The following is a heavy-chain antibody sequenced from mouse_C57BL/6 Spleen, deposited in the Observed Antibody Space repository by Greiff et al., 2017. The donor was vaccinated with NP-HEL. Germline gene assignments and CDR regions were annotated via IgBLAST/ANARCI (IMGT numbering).Heavy chain of an antibody. Sequence: QVQLKQPGAELVMPGASVKLSCKASGYTFTSYWMHWVKQRPGQGLEWIGEIDPSDSYTNYNQKFKGKSTLTVDKSSSTAYMQLSSLTSEDSAVYYCARRYYGSSGWYFDVWGTGTTVTVSS. CDR1: GYTFTSYW. CDR3: ARRYYGSSGWYFDV. D-gene: IGHD1-1*01. J-gene: IGHJ1*03. CDR2: IDPSDSYT. V-gene: IGHV1-69*01.